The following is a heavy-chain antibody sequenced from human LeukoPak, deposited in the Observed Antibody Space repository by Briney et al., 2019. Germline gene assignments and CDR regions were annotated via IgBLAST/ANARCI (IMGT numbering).Heavy chain of an antibody. CDR3: AKPYDYSNYRESY. D-gene: IGHD4-11*01. J-gene: IGHJ4*02. Sequence: GGSLRLSCAASGFTFSSYAMSWVRQAPGKGLEWVSAISGSGGSTYYADSVKGRFTISRDNSKNTLYLQMDSLRAEDTAVYYCAKPYDYSNYRESYWGQGTLVTVSS. CDR1: GFTFSSYA. CDR2: ISGSGGST. V-gene: IGHV3-23*01.